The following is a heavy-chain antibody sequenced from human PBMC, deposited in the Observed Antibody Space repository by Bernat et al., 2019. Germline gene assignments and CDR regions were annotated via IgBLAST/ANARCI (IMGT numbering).Heavy chain of an antibody. D-gene: IGHD6-19*01. J-gene: IGHJ4*02. CDR1: GFTFSSYA. CDR3: ARLSSGSRGY. CDR2: ISYDGSNK. V-gene: IGHV3-30*14. Sequence: QVQLVESGGGVVQPGRSLRLSCAASGFTFSSYAMHWVRQAPGKGLEWVAVISYDGSNKYYADSVKGRFTISRDNSKNTLYLQMNSLRAEDTAVYYCARLSSGSRGYWGQGTLVTVSS.